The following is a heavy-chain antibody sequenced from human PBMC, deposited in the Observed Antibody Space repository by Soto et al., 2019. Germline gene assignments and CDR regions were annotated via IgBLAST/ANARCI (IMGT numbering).Heavy chain of an antibody. J-gene: IGHJ6*01. D-gene: IGHD6-13*01. CDR1: RFTFSDYY. V-gene: IGHV3-11*01. CDR3: ARAHPSWYELDYYYVMDV. CDR2: ISGSGSTI. Sequence: GGTLRRSCAASRFTFSDYYMNWIRQATGKGLEWVSCISGSGSTIYYADSVKGRFTISRDNAKNSLYLQMNSLRAEDTAVYYCARAHPSWYELDYYYVMDVSGPVTTSTGAS.